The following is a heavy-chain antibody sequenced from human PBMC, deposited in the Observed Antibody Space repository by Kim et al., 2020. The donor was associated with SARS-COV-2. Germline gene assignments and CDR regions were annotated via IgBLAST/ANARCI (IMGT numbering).Heavy chain of an antibody. Sequence: NPALKSRVTISVDSSKNQFSLRLGSVTAADTAVYYCASASSGSYPQFDYWGQGTLVTVSS. V-gene: IGHV4-4*09. J-gene: IGHJ4*02. CDR3: ASASSGSYPQFDY. D-gene: IGHD6-19*01.